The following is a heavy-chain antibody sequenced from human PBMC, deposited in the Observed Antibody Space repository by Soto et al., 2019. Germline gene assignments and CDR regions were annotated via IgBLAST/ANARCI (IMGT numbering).Heavy chain of an antibody. J-gene: IGHJ4*02. Sequence: GGSLRLSCAASGFTFSSYGMHWVRQAPGKGLEWVAVISYDGSNKYYADSVKGRFTISRANSKYTLYLQMNSLRAEDTAVYYCAKDGASWDYYDSSGYYLSRFFDYWGQGTLVTVSS. CDR3: AKDGASWDYYDSSGYYLSRFFDY. V-gene: IGHV3-30*18. CDR2: ISYDGSNK. D-gene: IGHD3-22*01. CDR1: GFTFSSYG.